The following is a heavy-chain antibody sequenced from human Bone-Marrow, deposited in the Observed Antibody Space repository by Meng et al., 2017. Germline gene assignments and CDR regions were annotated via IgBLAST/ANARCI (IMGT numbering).Heavy chain of an antibody. D-gene: IGHD3-22*01. Sequence: GGSLRLSCAAAGFTFSSNWMSWFRQAPGKGLGWVANIKQDGSEKYYVDSVKGRFTISRDNAKKSLFLQMNSLRAEDTAVYYCARDHRSYYDSSGYYTNDAFDIWGQGTTVTVSS. CDR3: ARDHRSYYDSSGYYTNDAFDI. CDR1: GFTFSSNW. J-gene: IGHJ3*02. V-gene: IGHV3-7*01. CDR2: IKQDGSEK.